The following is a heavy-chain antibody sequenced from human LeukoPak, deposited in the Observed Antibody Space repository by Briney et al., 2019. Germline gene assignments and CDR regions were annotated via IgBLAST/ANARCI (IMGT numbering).Heavy chain of an antibody. CDR1: GDSVSRSSYY. Sequence: NLRETLSLTCTVSGDSVSRSSYYWTWIRQPPGKGLEWIGYIYYIGSTNYNPSLRSRLTMSVDTSKNQFSLRLSSVIAADTAVYYCARYYDSTGSFDYWGQGTLVTVSS. CDR3: ARYYDSTGSFDY. D-gene: IGHD3-22*01. CDR2: IYYIGST. J-gene: IGHJ4*02. V-gene: IGHV4-61*01.